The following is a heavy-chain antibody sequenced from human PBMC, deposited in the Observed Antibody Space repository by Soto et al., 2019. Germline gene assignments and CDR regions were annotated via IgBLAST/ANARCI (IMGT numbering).Heavy chain of an antibody. Sequence: EVQLLESGGGLVQPGGSLRLSCAASGFTFSSYAMSWVRQAPGKGLEWVSAISGSGGSTYYADSVKGRFTISRDNSKNTLYLQMNSLRAEDTAVYYCAKDPYGDLGPRLWYFDLWGRGTLVTVSS. J-gene: IGHJ2*01. CDR1: GFTFSSYA. D-gene: IGHD4-17*01. CDR3: AKDPYGDLGPRLWYFDL. CDR2: ISGSGGST. V-gene: IGHV3-23*01.